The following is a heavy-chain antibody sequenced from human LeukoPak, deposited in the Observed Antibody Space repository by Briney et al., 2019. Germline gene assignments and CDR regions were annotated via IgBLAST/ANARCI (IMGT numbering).Heavy chain of an antibody. CDR1: GYTFTDYD. D-gene: IGHD4-17*01. J-gene: IGHJ4*02. V-gene: IGHV1-8*01. CDR2: MNPKSGYT. CDR3: ARTDGDLDY. Sequence: ASVKVSCKASGYTFTDYDINWVRQATWQGLEWMGWMNPKSGYTGYAQKFQGRVTMTRTTSIITAYMELSSLRSEDTAVYYCARTDGDLDYWGQGTLVTVSS.